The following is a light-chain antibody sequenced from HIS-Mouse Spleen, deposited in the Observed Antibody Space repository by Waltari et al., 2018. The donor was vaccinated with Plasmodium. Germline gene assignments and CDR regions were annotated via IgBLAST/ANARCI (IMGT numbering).Light chain of an antibody. CDR1: QSISSW. V-gene: IGKV1-5*03. J-gene: IGKJ2*01. CDR2: KAS. Sequence: DLQMTQSPSTLSAFVGNRVPITCRASQSISSWLAWYQQKPGKAPKLLIYKASSLESGVPSRFSGSGSGTEFTLTISSLQPDDFATYYCQQYNSYPYTFGQGTKLEIK. CDR3: QQYNSYPYT.